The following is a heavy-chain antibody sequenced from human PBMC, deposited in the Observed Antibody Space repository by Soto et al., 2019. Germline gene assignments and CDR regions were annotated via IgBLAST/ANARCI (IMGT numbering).Heavy chain of an antibody. V-gene: IGHV4-31*03. Sequence: QVQLQESGPGLVKPSQTLSLTCTVSGGSISSGGYYWSWIRQHPGKGLEWIGYIYYSGSTDYNPSLNSRVTISVDTSKNQFSLKLSSVTAADTAVYYCARGGTNTIFGVVIHYYYMDVWGKGTTVTVSS. D-gene: IGHD3-3*01. CDR1: GGSISSGGYY. CDR2: IYYSGST. CDR3: ARGGTNTIFGVVIHYYYMDV. J-gene: IGHJ6*03.